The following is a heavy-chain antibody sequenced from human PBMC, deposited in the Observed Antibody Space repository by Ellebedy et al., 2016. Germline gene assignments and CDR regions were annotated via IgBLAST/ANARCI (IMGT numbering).Heavy chain of an antibody. J-gene: IGHJ3*02. V-gene: IGHV1-2*02. CDR1: GYTFTGYY. D-gene: IGHD3-3*01. CDR3: ARDKPPITIFGVVIPPNDAFDI. Sequence: ASVKVSXKASGYTFTGYYMHWVRQAPGQGLEWMGWINPNSGGTNYAQKFQGRVTMTTDTSTSTAYMELRSLRSDDTAVYYCARDKPPITIFGVVIPPNDAFDIWGQGTMVTVSS. CDR2: INPNSGGT.